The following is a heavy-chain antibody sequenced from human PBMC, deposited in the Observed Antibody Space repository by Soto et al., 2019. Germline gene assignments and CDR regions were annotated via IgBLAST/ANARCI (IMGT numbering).Heavy chain of an antibody. CDR1: GFTFSSYG. V-gene: IGHV3-30*03. Sequence: GGSLRLSCAASGFTFSSYGMHWVRQAPGKGLEWVAVIPYDGSNKYYADSVKGRFTISRDNSKNTLYLQMNSLRAEDTAVYYCATRGYSYGSYAFDIWGQGTMVTVSS. D-gene: IGHD5-18*01. J-gene: IGHJ3*02. CDR3: ATRGYSYGSYAFDI. CDR2: IPYDGSNK.